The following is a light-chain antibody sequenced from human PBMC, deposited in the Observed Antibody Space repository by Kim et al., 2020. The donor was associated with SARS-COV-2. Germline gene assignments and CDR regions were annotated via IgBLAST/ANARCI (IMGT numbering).Light chain of an antibody. CDR1: QTVSSS. CDR2: GAS. CDR3: QQYYNWPRS. V-gene: IGKV3-15*01. J-gene: IGKJ1*01. Sequence: ETAMTQSPATLSVSPGERGTLSCRASQTVSSSLAWYQQKPGQAPRLLIYGASARATGTPARFSGSASGTEFTLTISSLQSEDFAVYYCQQYYNWPRSFGQGTKVDIK.